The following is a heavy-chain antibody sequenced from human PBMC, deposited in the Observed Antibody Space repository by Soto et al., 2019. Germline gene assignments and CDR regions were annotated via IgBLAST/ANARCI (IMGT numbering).Heavy chain of an antibody. D-gene: IGHD6-6*01. J-gene: IGHJ4*02. CDR3: AKGRETTKGHSIEFDY. CDR1: GGSFSGYY. V-gene: IGHV4-34*01. CDR2: INHSGST. Sequence: SETLSLTCAVYGGSFSGYYWSWVRQPPGKGLEWIGEINHSGSTNYNPSLKSRVTISVDTSKNQFSLRVEDAAVFFCAKGRETTKGHSIEFDYWCQGTLVTVSS.